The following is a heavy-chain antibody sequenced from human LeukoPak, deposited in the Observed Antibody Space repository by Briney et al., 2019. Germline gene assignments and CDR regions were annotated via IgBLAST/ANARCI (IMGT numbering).Heavy chain of an antibody. Sequence: GGSLRLSCAASGLTVNSNYMSWVRQAPGKGLEWVSVIYSGGSTYYADSVKGRFTISRDNSKNTLYLQMNSLRVEDTAVYYCARRPDYGGTPTFDYWGQGTLVTVSS. D-gene: IGHD4-23*01. J-gene: IGHJ4*02. CDR2: IYSGGST. V-gene: IGHV3-66*01. CDR1: GLTVNSNY. CDR3: ARRPDYGGTPTFDY.